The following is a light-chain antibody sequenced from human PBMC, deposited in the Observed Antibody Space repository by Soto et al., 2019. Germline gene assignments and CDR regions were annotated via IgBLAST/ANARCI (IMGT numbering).Light chain of an antibody. CDR1: QSVSSN. CDR3: KQYNNWLRT. Sequence: EIVMTQSPATLSVSPGERATLSCRASQSVSSNLAWYQQKPGQAPRLLIYGASTRATGIPARFSGSRSGTKFTLTIISLQSEDFAVYYCKQYNNWLRTFGQGTKVDIK. CDR2: GAS. V-gene: IGKV3-15*01. J-gene: IGKJ1*01.